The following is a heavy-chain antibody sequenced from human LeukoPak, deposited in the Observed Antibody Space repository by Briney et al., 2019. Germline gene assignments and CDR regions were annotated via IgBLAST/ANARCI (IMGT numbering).Heavy chain of an antibody. J-gene: IGHJ4*02. Sequence: SETLSLTCTVSGYSISSGYYWGWIRQPPGKGLEWIGSIYHSGSTYYNPSLKSRVTISVDTSKNQFSLKLSSVTAADTAVYYCARTDVVVVAATRNYYFDYWGQGTPVTVSS. CDR3: ARTDVVVVAATRNYYFDY. CDR1: GYSISSGYY. CDR2: IYHSGST. V-gene: IGHV4-38-2*02. D-gene: IGHD2-15*01.